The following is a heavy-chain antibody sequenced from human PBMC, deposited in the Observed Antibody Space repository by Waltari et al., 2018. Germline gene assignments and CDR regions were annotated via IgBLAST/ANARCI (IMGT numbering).Heavy chain of an antibody. Sequence: EVQLVESGGGLVQPGGSLRLPCAASGFTFSSYWMSWVRQAPGKGLEWVANINQNGREKYYGDSGKGRFTISRDNAKNSLYLQMNSLRAEDTAVYYCARDIAAASIDYYYMDVWGKGTTVTISS. J-gene: IGHJ6*03. CDR2: INQNGREK. CDR1: GFTFSSYW. CDR3: ARDIAAASIDYYYMDV. D-gene: IGHD6-13*01. V-gene: IGHV3-7*01.